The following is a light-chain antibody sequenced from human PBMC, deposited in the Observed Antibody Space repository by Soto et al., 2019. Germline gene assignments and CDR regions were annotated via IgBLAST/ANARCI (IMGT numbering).Light chain of an antibody. CDR1: NSDIGGYNY. Sequence: QSALTQPASVSGSPGQSTTISCTGTNSDIGGYNYVSWYQQHPGKAPKLMIYEVSNRPSGVSNRFSGSKSGNTASLTISGLQAEDEADYYCSSYTSSSTPYVFGTGTKVTAL. CDR2: EVS. CDR3: SSYTSSSTPYV. V-gene: IGLV2-14*01. J-gene: IGLJ1*01.